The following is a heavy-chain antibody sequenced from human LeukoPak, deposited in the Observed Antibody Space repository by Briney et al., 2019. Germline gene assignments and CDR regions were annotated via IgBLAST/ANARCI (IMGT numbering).Heavy chain of an antibody. J-gene: IGHJ5*02. V-gene: IGHV4-34*01. CDR3: ARGKRRLAAAAAYSCFDP. CDR1: GGSFSDYY. Sequence: SETLSLTCAVYGGSFSDYYWSWIRQPPGKGLEWIGEINHSGSTNYNPSLKSRVTISVDTSKNQFSLRLSSVTAADTAVYYCARGKRRLAAAAAYSCFDPWGQGTLVTVSS. CDR2: INHSGST. D-gene: IGHD6-13*01.